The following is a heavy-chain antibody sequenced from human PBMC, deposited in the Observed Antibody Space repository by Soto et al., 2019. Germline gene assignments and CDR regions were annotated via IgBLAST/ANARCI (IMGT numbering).Heavy chain of an antibody. CDR3: ARALGGITMVRGVNNWFDP. CDR1: GGTFSSYA. V-gene: IGHV1-69*01. D-gene: IGHD3-10*01. CDR2: SIPIFGTA. Sequence: QVQLVQSGAEVKKPGYSVKVSCKASGGTFSSYAISWVRQAPGQGLEWMGGSIPIFGTANYAKKFQGRVTIPADESTSTAYMELSSLRSEDTAVYYCARALGGITMVRGVNNWFDPWGQGTLVTVSS. J-gene: IGHJ5*02.